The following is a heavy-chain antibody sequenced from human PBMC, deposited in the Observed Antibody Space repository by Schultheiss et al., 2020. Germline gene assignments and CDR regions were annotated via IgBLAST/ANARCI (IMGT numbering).Heavy chain of an antibody. V-gene: IGHV1-69*06. CDR3: ASGRGVIMYYGMDV. CDR1: GGTFSSYA. CDR2: IIPIFGTA. Sequence: SVKVSCKASGGTFSSYAISWVRQAPGQGLEWMGGIIPIFGTANYAQKFQGRVTITADKSTSTAYMELSSLRSEDTAVYYCASGRGVIMYYGMDVWGQGTTVNVSS. D-gene: IGHD3-10*01. J-gene: IGHJ6*02.